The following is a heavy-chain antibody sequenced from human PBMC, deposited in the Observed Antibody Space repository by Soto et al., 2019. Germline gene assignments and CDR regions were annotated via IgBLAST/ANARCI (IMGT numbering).Heavy chain of an antibody. J-gene: IGHJ3*02. Sequence: GGSLRLSCAASGFTVSSNYMSWVRQAPGKGLEWVSVIYSGGSTYYADSVKGRFTISRDNSKNTLYLQMDSLRAEDTAVYYCAREASSGWSGGDDAFDIWGQGTMVTVSS. CDR2: IYSGGST. CDR3: AREASSGWSGGDDAFDI. V-gene: IGHV3-53*01. D-gene: IGHD6-19*01. CDR1: GFTVSSNY.